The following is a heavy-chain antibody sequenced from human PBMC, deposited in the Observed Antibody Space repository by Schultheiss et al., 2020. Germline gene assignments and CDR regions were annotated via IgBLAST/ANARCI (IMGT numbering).Heavy chain of an antibody. CDR3: ARGFSSGWYDY. J-gene: IGHJ4*02. D-gene: IGHD6-19*01. CDR2: ISSSSSYI. Sequence: SCAASGFTFSSYSMNWVRQAPGKGLEWVSSISSSSSYIYYADSVKGRFTISRDNAKNSLYLQMNSLRAEDTAVYYCARGFSSGWYDYWGQGTLVTVSS. V-gene: IGHV3-21*01. CDR1: GFTFSSYS.